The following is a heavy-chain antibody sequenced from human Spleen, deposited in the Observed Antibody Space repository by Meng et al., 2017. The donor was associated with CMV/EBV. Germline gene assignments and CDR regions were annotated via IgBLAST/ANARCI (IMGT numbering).Heavy chain of an antibody. J-gene: IGHJ2*01. CDR1: CGFMSSSC. Sequence: HVQLQVSGPGLVQPSATLSLTRPVSCGFMSSSCWGCIRQPAGKGLEWIGCIYTSGSTNYNPSLKSRVTMSVDTSKTQFSLKLSSVTAADTAVYYCAREKVGYFDLWGRGTLVTVSS. V-gene: IGHV4-4*07. CDR2: IYTSGST. CDR3: AREKVGYFDL.